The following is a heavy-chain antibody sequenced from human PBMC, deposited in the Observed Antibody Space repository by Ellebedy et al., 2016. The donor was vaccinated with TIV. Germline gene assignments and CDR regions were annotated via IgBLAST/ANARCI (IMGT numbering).Heavy chain of an antibody. CDR3: ATSEIVIVPAASQYYYYAMDV. J-gene: IGHJ6*02. V-gene: IGHV1-69*13. CDR2: IIPVFGTT. CDR1: RGSFSKYA. D-gene: IGHD2-2*01. Sequence: SVKVSXKASRGSFSKYAISWVRQAPGQGPEWMGGIIPVFGTTNSAHNFQGRVTITADESTTTAYMELSSLRFEDTAVYYCATSEIVIVPAASQYYYYAMDVWGHGTTVTVSS.